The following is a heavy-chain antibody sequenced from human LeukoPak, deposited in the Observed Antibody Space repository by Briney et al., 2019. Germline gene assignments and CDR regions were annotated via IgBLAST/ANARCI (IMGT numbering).Heavy chain of an antibody. CDR2: ISSKANRYST. Sequence: PGGSLRLSCAAAGFTFSGSTIHWVRQASAKGLEWVGRISSKANRYSTAYATTVKRIFTISSDDSKNTAYRQMNRLNTEDPAVYYCIRARLRDGSGAYYFDYWGQGTLVTVSS. D-gene: IGHD2-21*01. J-gene: IGHJ4*02. CDR3: IRARLRDGSGAYYFDY. V-gene: IGHV3-73*01. CDR1: GFTFSGST.